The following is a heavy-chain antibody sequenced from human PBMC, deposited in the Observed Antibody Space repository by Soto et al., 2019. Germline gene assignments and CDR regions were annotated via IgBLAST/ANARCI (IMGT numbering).Heavy chain of an antibody. CDR3: AKDDVLLWFEQ. V-gene: IGHV3-23*01. D-gene: IGHD3-10*01. CDR2: ISGSGGST. J-gene: IGHJ5*02. Sequence: EVQLLESGGGLVQPGGSLRLSCAASGFTFSSYAMSWVRQAPGKGLEWVSAISGSGGSTYYADSVKGRFTISRDNSKNTLYLLMISLRAEDTAVYYCAKDDVLLWFEQWGQGTLVTVSS. CDR1: GFTFSSYA.